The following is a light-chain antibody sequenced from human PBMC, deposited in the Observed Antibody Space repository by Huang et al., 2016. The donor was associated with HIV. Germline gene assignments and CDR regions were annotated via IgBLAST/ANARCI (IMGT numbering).Light chain of an antibody. J-gene: IGKJ1*01. Sequence: DIQMTQSPSSLSASVGDRVTITCRASQSISSYLIWYQQKPGKAPKLLIYSASTFQSGVPSRFSGSGSGTDFTLTISSLQPEEFATYYCQQSYDTPTFGQGTKVEIK. V-gene: IGKV1-39*01. CDR1: QSISSY. CDR2: SAS. CDR3: QQSYDTPT.